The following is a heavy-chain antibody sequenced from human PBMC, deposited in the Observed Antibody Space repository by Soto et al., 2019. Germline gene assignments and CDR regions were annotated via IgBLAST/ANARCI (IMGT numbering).Heavy chain of an antibody. J-gene: IGHJ3*02. Sequence: QVQLQQWGAGLLKPSETLSLTCAVYGGFVTSGSYYWSWIRQPPGKGLEWIGEMSHSGGTHFNPSIKSRVTISVDTSKNQFTLKMSSVTAADTALYYCARVERGTATTVVDAFEIWGPGTMVTVSS. D-gene: IGHD1-1*01. CDR3: ARVERGTATTVVDAFEI. CDR1: GGFVTSGSYY. CDR2: MSHSGGT. V-gene: IGHV4-34*01.